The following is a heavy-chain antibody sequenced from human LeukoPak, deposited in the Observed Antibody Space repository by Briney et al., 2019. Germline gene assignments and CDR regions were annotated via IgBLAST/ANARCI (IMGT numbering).Heavy chain of an antibody. CDR1: GGTFSSYA. D-gene: IGHD5-12*01. J-gene: IGHJ4*02. V-gene: IGHV1-69*04. CDR3: ARVPPDGGYMVY. Sequence: SVKVSCKASGGTFSSYAISWVRQAPGQGLEWRGRIIPILGIANYAQKFQGRVTITADKSTSTAYMELSSLRSEDTAVYYCARVPPDGGYMVYWGQGTLVTVSS. CDR2: IIPILGIA.